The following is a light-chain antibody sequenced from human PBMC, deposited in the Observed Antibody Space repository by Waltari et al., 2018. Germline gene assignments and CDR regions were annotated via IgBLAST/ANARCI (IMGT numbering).Light chain of an antibody. J-gene: IGLJ2*01. V-gene: IGLV2-14*03. CDR2: DVN. CDR1: SSDVGGDDS. Sequence: QSALTQPASVSGSPGQSITISCTGSSSDVGGDDSVSWYEDHPGQAPKVIIYDVNKRPSGVSVRFSGSKSGITASLTISGLQAEDEATFYCSSQSPNNGVIFGGGTKVTVL. CDR3: SSQSPNNGVI.